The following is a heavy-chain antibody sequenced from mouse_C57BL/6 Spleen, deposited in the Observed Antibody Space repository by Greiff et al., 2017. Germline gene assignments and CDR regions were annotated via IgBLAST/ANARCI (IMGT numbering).Heavy chain of an antibody. CDR2: INPSTGGT. J-gene: IGHJ1*03. V-gene: IGHV1-42*01. D-gene: IGHD1-1*01. CDR1: GYSFTGYY. Sequence: EVKLMESGPELVKPGASVKISCKASGYSFTGYYMNWVKQSPEKSLEWIGEINPSTGGTTYNQKFKAKATLTVDKSSSTAYMQLKSLTSEDSAVXYGAKLYYGSSYWYFDVWGTGTTVTVSS. CDR3: AKLYYGSSYWYFDV.